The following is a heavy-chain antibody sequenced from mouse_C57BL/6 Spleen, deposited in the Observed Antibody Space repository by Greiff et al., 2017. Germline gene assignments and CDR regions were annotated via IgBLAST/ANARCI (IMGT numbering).Heavy chain of an antibody. J-gene: IGHJ4*01. CDR2: ILPGSGST. CDR1: GYTFTGYW. D-gene: IGHD1-1*01. CDR3: ASYYGSSWDYAMDY. V-gene: IGHV1-9*01. Sequence: QVQLQQSGAELMKPGASVKLSCKATGYTFTGYWIEWVKQRPGHGLEWIGEILPGSGSTNYNEKFKGKATFTADTSSNTAYMQLSSLTTEDSAIYYCASYYGSSWDYAMDYGGQGTSVTVSS.